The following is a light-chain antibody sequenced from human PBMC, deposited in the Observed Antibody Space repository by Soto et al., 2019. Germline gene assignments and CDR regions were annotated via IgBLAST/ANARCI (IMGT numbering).Light chain of an antibody. CDR2: EVS. CDR3: SSYAGSNKVV. CDR1: SSDVGGYNY. Sequence: QSALTQPPSASGSPGQSVTISCTGTSSDVGGYNYVSWYQQHPGKAPKLMTYEVSKRPSGVPDRFSGSKSGNTASRTVSGLQAEDEADYYCSSYAGSNKVVFGGGTKLTVL. J-gene: IGLJ2*01. V-gene: IGLV2-8*01.